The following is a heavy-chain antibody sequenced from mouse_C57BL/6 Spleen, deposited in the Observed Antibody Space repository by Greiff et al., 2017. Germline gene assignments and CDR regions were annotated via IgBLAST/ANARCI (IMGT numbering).Heavy chain of an antibody. D-gene: IGHD2-2*01. CDR3: ARRGGYDDYFDY. V-gene: IGHV1-59*01. J-gene: IGHJ2*01. CDR2: IDPSDSYT. Sequence: QVQLQQPGAELVRPGTSVKLSCKASGYTFTSYWMHWVKQRPGQGLEWIGVIDPSDSYTNYNQKLKGKATLTVDTSSSTAYMQLSSLTSEDSAVYYCARRGGYDDYFDYWGQGTTLTVSS. CDR1: GYTFTSYW.